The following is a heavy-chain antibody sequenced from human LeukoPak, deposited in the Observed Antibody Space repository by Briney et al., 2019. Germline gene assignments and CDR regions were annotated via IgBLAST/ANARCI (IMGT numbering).Heavy chain of an antibody. CDR2: ISSGGSTI. CDR3: ARDDLGTSYFYYGMDV. D-gene: IGHD3/OR15-3a*01. CDR1: GFTFSDYS. V-gene: IGHV3-48*01. Sequence: PGGSLRLSCAASGFTFSDYSMDWVRQAPGKGLEWVSYISSGGSTIYYADSVKGRFTISRDNDKNSLSLQMDSLRAEDTAVYYCARDDLGTSYFYYGMDVWGQGTTVTVSS. J-gene: IGHJ6*02.